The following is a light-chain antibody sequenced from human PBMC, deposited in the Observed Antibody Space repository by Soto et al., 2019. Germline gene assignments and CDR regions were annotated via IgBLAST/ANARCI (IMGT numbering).Light chain of an antibody. V-gene: IGLV2-14*03. J-gene: IGLJ2*01. CDR1: SSDVGGYNF. CDR2: DVS. CDR3: ISYTSSSTLV. Sequence: QSVLTQPASVSGSPGQSIAISCTGTSSDVGGYNFVSWYQQHPGKAPKLMIYDVSSRPSGVSDRFSGSKSGNTASLTISGLQAEDESDYYCISYTSSSTLVFGGGTKLTVL.